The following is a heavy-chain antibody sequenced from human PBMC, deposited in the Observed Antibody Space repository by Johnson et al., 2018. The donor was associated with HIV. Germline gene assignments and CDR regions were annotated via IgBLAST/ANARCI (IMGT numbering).Heavy chain of an antibody. D-gene: IGHD5-24*01. J-gene: IGHJ3*02. Sequence: VQLVESGGDLVQPGGPLRLSCAASGFTLGSYAMSWVHQAPGKGLEWVSGIDWSGGRTGYADSVKGRFTISRDNAKKLLYLQMYSLRAEDTAVYYCTTDLLRWLQGENAFDIWGQGTMVTVSS. CDR2: IDWSGGRT. V-gene: IGHV3-20*04. CDR3: TTDLLRWLQGENAFDI. CDR1: GFTLGSYA.